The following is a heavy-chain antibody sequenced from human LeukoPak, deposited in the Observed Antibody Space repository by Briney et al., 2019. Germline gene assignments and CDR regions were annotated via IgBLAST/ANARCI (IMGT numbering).Heavy chain of an antibody. CDR2: IRGSGGSK. Sequence: QTGGSLRLSCAASGFTFSSYAMSWVRQAPGKGVEWVSAIRGSGGSKYYADSVKGRFTISRDNSKNTLYLKMNSLRAEDTAVYYCAKAYYYDSSGYYFVDYWGQGTLVTVSS. CDR1: GFTFSSYA. J-gene: IGHJ4*02. V-gene: IGHV3-23*01. CDR3: AKAYYYDSSGYYFVDY. D-gene: IGHD3-22*01.